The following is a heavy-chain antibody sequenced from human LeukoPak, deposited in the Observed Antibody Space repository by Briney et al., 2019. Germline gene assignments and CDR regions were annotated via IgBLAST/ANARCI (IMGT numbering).Heavy chain of an antibody. CDR1: GFTFSAYS. Sequence: GGSLRLSCAASGFTFSAYSMNWVRQAPGKGLDWVSYISSRSFIIYYADSVKGRFTISRDNSKNTLYLEMNSLRPEDTALYCCAKDYSSSSDYFDFWGQGTLVTVSS. CDR3: AKDYSSSSDYFDF. D-gene: IGHD6-13*01. CDR2: ISSRSFII. V-gene: IGHV3-48*01. J-gene: IGHJ4*02.